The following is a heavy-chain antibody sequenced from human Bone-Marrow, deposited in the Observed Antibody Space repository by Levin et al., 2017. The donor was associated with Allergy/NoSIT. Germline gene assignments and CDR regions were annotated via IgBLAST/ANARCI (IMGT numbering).Heavy chain of an antibody. Sequence: LRLSCSVSGDSMKSGDFYWSWIRQPPGKGLEWVGGIFYSGDAYYNPSLKSRTTISLDTARTQFSLKVTAVTAADTGVYYCARGFYDSSGDSSGYWFDPWGHGTQVTVAS. CDR3: ARGFYDSSGDSSGYWFDP. CDR1: GDSMKSGDFY. D-gene: IGHD3-22*01. J-gene: IGHJ5*02. V-gene: IGHV4-30-4*01. CDR2: IFYSGDA.